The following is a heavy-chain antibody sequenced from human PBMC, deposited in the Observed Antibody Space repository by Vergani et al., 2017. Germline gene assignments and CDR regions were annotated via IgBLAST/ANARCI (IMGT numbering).Heavy chain of an antibody. CDR2: ISGSGGST. V-gene: IGHV3-23*01. CDR3: AKDRYSSSRRGDWFDP. J-gene: IGHJ5*02. CDR1: GFTFSSYA. Sequence: EVQLLESGGGLVQPGGSLRLSCAASGFTFSSYAMSWVRQAPGKGLEWVSAISGSGGSTYSADSVKGRFTISRDNSKNTLYLQMNSLRAEDTAVYYCAKDRYSSSRRGDWFDPWGQGTLVTVSS. D-gene: IGHD6-13*01.